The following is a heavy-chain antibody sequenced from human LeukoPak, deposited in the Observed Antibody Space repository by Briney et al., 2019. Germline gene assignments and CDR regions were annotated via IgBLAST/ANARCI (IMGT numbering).Heavy chain of an antibody. CDR2: INPDSGGT. J-gene: IGHJ4*02. CDR3: ATHATDY. CDR1: GYTFTAYS. V-gene: IGHV1-2*02. Sequence: ASVKVFCKTSGYTFTAYSILWIRQAPGQGLEWLGWINPDSGGTKSAEQFQGRITMTRDTSISTVYMELSSLRSDDTALYYCATHATDYWGQGTLVTISS.